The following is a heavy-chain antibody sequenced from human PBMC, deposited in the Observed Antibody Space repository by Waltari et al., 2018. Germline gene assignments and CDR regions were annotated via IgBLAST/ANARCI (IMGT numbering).Heavy chain of an antibody. D-gene: IGHD6-13*01. CDR3: AQIWGIAAAGYWFDP. V-gene: IGHV4-39*07. CDR2: IYYSGTT. J-gene: IGHJ5*02. CDR1: GGSISSSSYY. Sequence: QLQLQESGPGLVKPSETLSLTCTVSGGSISSSSYYWGWIRQPPGKGLEWIGSIYYSGTTYYNPSLKSRGTISVDTSKNQFSLKLSSVTAADTAVYYCAQIWGIAAAGYWFDPWGQGTLVTVSS.